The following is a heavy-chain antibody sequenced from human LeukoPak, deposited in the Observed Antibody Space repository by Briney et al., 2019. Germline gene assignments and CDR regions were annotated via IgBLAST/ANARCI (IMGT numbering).Heavy chain of an antibody. D-gene: IGHD4-23*01. J-gene: IGHJ5*02. CDR2: IRYDGNNK. CDR3: AKGDDYGANTRLPKYNWFDP. CDR1: GFTFTTCA. Sequence: GGSLRLSCAASGFTFTTCAMHWARHAPGRGLVWVAYIRYDGNNKIYADSVKSRFTISRDNSKDMLYLQMNSLRPEGTAVYYCAKGDDYGANTRLPKYNWFDPWGQGTLVTVSS. V-gene: IGHV3-30*02.